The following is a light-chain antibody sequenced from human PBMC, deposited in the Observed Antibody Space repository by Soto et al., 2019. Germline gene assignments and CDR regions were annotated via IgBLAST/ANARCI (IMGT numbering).Light chain of an antibody. Sequence: QSALTQPASVSGSPGQSITISCTGTSSDVGGYNHVSWYQQHPGKAPKLLIYDVTNRPSGVSDRFSGSKSGNTASLTISGLQDEDEADYYCTSYAINITRYIFGTGTKLTVL. CDR2: DVT. J-gene: IGLJ1*01. V-gene: IGLV2-14*01. CDR3: TSYAINITRYI. CDR1: SSDVGGYNH.